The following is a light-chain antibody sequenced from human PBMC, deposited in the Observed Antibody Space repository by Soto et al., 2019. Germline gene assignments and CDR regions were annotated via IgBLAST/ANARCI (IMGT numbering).Light chain of an antibody. CDR1: QSVSSSY. Sequence: EIVLTQSPGTLSLSPGERATLSCRASQSVSSSYLAWYQQKPGQAPRLLIYGASSRATGIPDRFSGSGSGIDFTLTISRLEPEDFAVYYCHQYGSSPWTFGQGTKVENK. J-gene: IGKJ1*01. CDR3: HQYGSSPWT. CDR2: GAS. V-gene: IGKV3-20*01.